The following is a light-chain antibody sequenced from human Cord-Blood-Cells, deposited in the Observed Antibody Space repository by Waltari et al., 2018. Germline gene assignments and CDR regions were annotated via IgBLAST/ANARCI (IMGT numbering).Light chain of an antibody. CDR2: DAS. J-gene: IGKJ5*01. CDR1: QDISNY. CDR3: QQYDNRPIT. Sequence: DIQMTQSPSSLSASVGDRVTITCQASQDISNYLNWYQQKPGKAPKLLIYDASNLETGVPTRFSGRGSRTDFTFTSSSLQPEEIATYYCQQYDNRPITFGQRIRLEIK. V-gene: IGKV1-33*01.